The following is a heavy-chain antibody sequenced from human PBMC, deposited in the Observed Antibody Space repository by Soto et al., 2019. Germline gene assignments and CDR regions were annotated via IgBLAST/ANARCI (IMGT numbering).Heavy chain of an antibody. CDR1: GGSFSGYY. CDR2: INHSGST. Sequence: PSETLSLTCAVYGGSFSGYYWGWIRQPPGKGLEWIGEINHSGSTNYNPSLKSRVTISVDTSKNQFSLKLSSVTAADTAVYYCARSARASPRGRIDYWGQGTLVTVSS. V-gene: IGHV4-34*01. J-gene: IGHJ4*02. CDR3: ARSARASPRGRIDY. D-gene: IGHD5-12*01.